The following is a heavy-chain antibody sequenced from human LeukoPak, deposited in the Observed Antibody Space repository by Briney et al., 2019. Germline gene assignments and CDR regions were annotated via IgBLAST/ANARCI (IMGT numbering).Heavy chain of an antibody. D-gene: IGHD3-22*01. CDR3: ARDMSPMNDAFDI. CDR2: IYSGGST. J-gene: IGHJ3*02. V-gene: IGHV3-53*01. CDR1: GFTVSSNY. Sequence: GGSLRLSCAASGFTVSSNYMSWVRRAPGKGLEWVSVIYSGGSTYYADSVKGRFTISRDNSKNTLYLQMNSLRAEDTAVYYCARDMSPMNDAFDIWGQGTMVTVSS.